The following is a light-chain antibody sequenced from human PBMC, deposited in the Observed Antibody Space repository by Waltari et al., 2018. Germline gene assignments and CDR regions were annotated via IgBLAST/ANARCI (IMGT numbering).Light chain of an antibody. V-gene: IGKV1-39*01. Sequence: DIQMTQYPSSLSASVGDKVTLTCRASQSISSYLNLYQQKPGKAPKLLIYAASSLQSGVPSRFSGSGSGTDFTLTISSLQPEDFATYYCQQSYSTLWTFGQGTKVEIK. CDR3: QQSYSTLWT. CDR2: AAS. J-gene: IGKJ1*01. CDR1: QSISSY.